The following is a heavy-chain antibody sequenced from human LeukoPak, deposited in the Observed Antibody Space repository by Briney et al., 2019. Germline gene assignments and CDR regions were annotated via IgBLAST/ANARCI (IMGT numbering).Heavy chain of an antibody. CDR3: ARGLNIGCSSTSCYGYNWFDP. CDR1: GYTFTGYY. V-gene: IGHV1-2*02. D-gene: IGHD2-2*01. Sequence: ASVKVSCKACGYTFTGYYMHWVRQAPGQGLEWMGWINPNSGGTNYAQKFQGRVTMTRDTSISTAYMELSRLRSDDTAVYYCARGLNIGCSSTSCYGYNWFDPWGQGTLVTVSS. J-gene: IGHJ5*02. CDR2: INPNSGGT.